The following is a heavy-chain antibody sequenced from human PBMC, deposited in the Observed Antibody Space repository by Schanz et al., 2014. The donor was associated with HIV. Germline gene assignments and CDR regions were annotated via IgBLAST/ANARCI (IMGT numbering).Heavy chain of an antibody. J-gene: IGHJ2*01. CDR2: IYYSGST. D-gene: IGHD2-15*01. V-gene: IGHV4-31*03. Sequence: QVQLQESGPGLVKPSQTLSLTCNVSGGSISSGGYYWNWIRQHPGKGLEWIGYIYYSGSTYYNPSLKSRVTISVDTSKNQFSLKLISVTAADTAVYYCATMPFVVVEAATNRWYFDLWGRGTLVTVSS. CDR1: GGSISSGGYY. CDR3: ATMPFVVVEAATNRWYFDL.